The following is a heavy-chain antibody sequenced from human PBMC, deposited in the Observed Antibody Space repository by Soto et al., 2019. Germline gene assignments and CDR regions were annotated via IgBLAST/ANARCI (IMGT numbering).Heavy chain of an antibody. CDR2: IYYSGST. V-gene: IGHV4-59*08. D-gene: IGHD5-12*01. CDR1: GGSITSYY. Sequence: PSETLSLTCTVSGGSITSYYWSWIRQPPGKGLEWIGFIYYSGSTSYNPSLKSRVSISVDTSKNQFSLKLSSVTAADTAVYYCARQVTTIYYLFDYWGQGSLVTVSS. J-gene: IGHJ4*02. CDR3: ARQVTTIYYLFDY.